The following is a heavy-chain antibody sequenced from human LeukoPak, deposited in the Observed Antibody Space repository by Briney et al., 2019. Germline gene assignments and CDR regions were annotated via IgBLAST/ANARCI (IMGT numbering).Heavy chain of an antibody. V-gene: IGHV3-23*01. CDR2: ITGSGSTT. J-gene: IGHJ4*02. D-gene: IGHD3-10*01. Sequence: PGGSPRLSCAASGFTFSSYAMIWVRQTPGKGLEWVSGITGSGSTTYYADSVKGRFTISRDNSKNTVFLQMNSLRAEDTAVYYCVKSRYTYSSSGDYWGQGTLVTVSS. CDR1: GFTFSSYA. CDR3: VKSRYTYSSSGDY.